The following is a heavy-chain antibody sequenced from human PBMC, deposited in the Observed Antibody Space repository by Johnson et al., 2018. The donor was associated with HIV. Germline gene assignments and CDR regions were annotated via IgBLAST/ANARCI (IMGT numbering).Heavy chain of an antibody. J-gene: IGHJ3*02. D-gene: IGHD6-13*01. CDR1: GFTFISHA. CDR2: ISHDGSNK. V-gene: IGHV3-30*04. Sequence: VQLVESGGGVVQPGRSLRLSCAASGFTFISHAIHWVRQAPGKVLEWVTFISHDGSNKYYADSVRGRFTISRDNSKNTLYLQMNSLRAEDTAVYYCAREGEGYSSSWYDAFDIWGQGTMVTVSS. CDR3: AREGEGYSSSWYDAFDI.